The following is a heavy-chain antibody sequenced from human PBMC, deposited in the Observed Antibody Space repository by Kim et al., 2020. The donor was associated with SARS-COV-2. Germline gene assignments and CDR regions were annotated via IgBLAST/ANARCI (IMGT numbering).Heavy chain of an antibody. J-gene: IGHJ4*02. CDR1: GFSFSSYA. D-gene: IGHD6-19*01. CDR2: ISGDGGSA. V-gene: IGHV3-23*01. CDR3: AKDAQSSSGF. Sequence: GGSLRLSCAASGFSFSSYAMNWVRQAPGKGPEWVSIISGDGGSAYYADSVKGRFTISRDNSKNTLFLQMNSLRADDTAVYYCAKDAQSSSGFWGQGTLVTVSS.